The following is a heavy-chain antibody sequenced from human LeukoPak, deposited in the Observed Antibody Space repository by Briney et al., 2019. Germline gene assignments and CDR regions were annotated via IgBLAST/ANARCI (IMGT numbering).Heavy chain of an antibody. V-gene: IGHV4-34*01. CDR2: INHSGST. J-gene: IGHJ2*01. Sequence: NPSQTLSLTCAVYGGSFSGYYWSWIRQPPGKGLEWVGEINHSGSTDYNPSLKSRATISVNLSKKQISLKLTSVTAADTALYYCARDKGPYWYFDLWGRGTLVTVSS. CDR3: ARDKGPYWYFDL. CDR1: GGSFSGYY.